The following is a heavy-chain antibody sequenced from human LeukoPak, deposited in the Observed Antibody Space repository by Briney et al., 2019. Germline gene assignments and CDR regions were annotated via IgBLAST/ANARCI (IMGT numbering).Heavy chain of an antibody. CDR1: GYSISSGYY. CDR3: ASSRGRWLQSATGGYFDY. V-gene: IGHV4-38-2*02. CDR2: IYHSWST. D-gene: IGHD5-24*01. Sequence: SETLSLTCTVSGYSISSGYYWGWIRQPPGKGLEWIGSIYHSWSTYYNPSLKRRVTTSGDTPKNHFSLKLRSVAAADTVVYYCASSRGRWLQSATGGYFDYWGQGTRVSVSS. J-gene: IGHJ4*02.